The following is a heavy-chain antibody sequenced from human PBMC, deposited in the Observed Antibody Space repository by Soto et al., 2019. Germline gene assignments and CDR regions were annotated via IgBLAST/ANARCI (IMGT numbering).Heavy chain of an antibody. CDR3: ARSRQYYYDSSGSDAFDI. Sequence: ASVKVSCKASGYTFTGYYMHWVRQAPGQGLEWMGWINPNSGGTNYAQKFQGWVTMTRDTSISTAYMELSRLRSDDTAVYYCARSRQYYYDSSGSDAFDIWGQGTMVTVSS. CDR2: INPNSGGT. V-gene: IGHV1-2*04. J-gene: IGHJ3*02. D-gene: IGHD3-22*01. CDR1: GYTFTGYY.